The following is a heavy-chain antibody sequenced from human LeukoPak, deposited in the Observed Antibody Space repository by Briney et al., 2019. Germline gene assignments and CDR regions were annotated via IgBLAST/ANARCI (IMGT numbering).Heavy chain of an antibody. CDR3: ARGRIIAVAGTPWFDP. CDR1: GGSFSGYY. D-gene: IGHD6-19*01. V-gene: IGHV4-34*01. CDR2: INHSGST. Sequence: SETLSLTCAVYGGSFSGYYWSWIRQPPGKGLEWIGEINHSGSTNYNPSLKSRVTISVDTSKNQFSLKLSSVTAADTAVYYCARGRIIAVAGTPWFDPWGQGTLVTVSS. J-gene: IGHJ5*02.